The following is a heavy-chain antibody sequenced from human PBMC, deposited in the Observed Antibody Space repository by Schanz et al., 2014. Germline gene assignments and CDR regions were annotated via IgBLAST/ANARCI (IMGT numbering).Heavy chain of an antibody. CDR2: IYSRGGT. J-gene: IGHJ3*02. V-gene: IGHV3-66*01. CDR3: AKDMHKDYGGKPQAFDI. Sequence: EVQLEVSGGGLVQPGGSLRLSCEASGFNVGNNYMSWVRQPPGKGLECISIIYSRGGTFHADSVKGRFIISRDNSKNTLDLQMNSLRDEDTALYYCAKDMHKDYGGKPQAFDIWGQGTMVTVSS. D-gene: IGHD4-17*01. CDR1: GFNVGNNY.